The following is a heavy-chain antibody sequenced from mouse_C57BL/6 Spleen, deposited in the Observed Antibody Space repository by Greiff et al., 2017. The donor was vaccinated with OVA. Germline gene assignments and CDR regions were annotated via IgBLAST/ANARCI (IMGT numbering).Heavy chain of an antibody. D-gene: IGHD1-1*01. CDR3: ARTKEDYGSSPGYWYFDV. CDR1: GYAFSSSW. Sequence: QVQLQQSGPELVKPGASVKISCKASGYAFSSSWMNWVKQRPGKGLEWLGRIYPGDGDTNYNGKFKGKATLTADKSSSTAYMQLSSLTSEDSAVYFCARTKEDYGSSPGYWYFDVWGTGTTVTVSS. CDR2: IYPGDGDT. J-gene: IGHJ1*03. V-gene: IGHV1-82*01.